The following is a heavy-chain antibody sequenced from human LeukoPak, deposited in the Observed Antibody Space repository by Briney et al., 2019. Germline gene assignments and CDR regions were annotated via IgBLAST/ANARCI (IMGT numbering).Heavy chain of an antibody. CDR3: AKDQVGSAEIYNWLDP. J-gene: IGHJ5*02. V-gene: IGHV4-59*01. Sequence: SETLSLTCTVSGGSISGYYWSWIRQPPGMGLEWIGNIYYSGSTNYNPSLKSRVTITVDTSKNSFSLKLSSVTAADTAIYYCAKDQVGSAEIYNWLDPWGQGTLVTVSP. D-gene: IGHD2-2*01. CDR2: IYYSGST. CDR1: GGSISGYY.